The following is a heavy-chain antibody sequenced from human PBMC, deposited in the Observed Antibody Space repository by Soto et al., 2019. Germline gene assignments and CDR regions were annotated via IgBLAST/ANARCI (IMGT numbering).Heavy chain of an antibody. CDR3: AREHIVVVTAILSRGLDY. D-gene: IGHD2-21*02. J-gene: IGHJ4*02. CDR1: GYTFTSYG. Sequence: QVQLVQSGAEVKKPGASVKVSCKASGYTFTSYGISWVRQAPGQGLEWMGWISAYNGNTNYAQKLQGRVTMTTDTXTXTXXMELRSLRSDDTAVYYCAREHIVVVTAILSRGLDYWGQGTLVTVSS. CDR2: ISAYNGNT. V-gene: IGHV1-18*01.